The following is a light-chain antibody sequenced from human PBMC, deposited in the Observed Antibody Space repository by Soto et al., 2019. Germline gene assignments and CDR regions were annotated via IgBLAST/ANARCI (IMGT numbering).Light chain of an antibody. CDR2: GNS. Sequence: QSVLTQPPSVSGAPGQRVTISCTGSSSNIGAGYDVHWYQQLPGTAPKLLIYGNSNRPSGVPDRFSGSKSGTSASLAITGLQAEDEADYSRPSYDSSLSRVFGGGTKLPVL. CDR3: PSYDSSLSRV. CDR1: SSNIGAGYD. J-gene: IGLJ2*01. V-gene: IGLV1-40*01.